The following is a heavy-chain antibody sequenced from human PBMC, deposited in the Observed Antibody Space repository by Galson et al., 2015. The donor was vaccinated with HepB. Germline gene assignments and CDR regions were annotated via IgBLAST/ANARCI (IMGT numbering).Heavy chain of an antibody. Sequence: SETPFLPCTVSVGATSSYYWGRGPPPAGEGMGWVGGIYTSGSTNYNPSPKSRVTMSVDTSKNQFSLKLSSVTAADTAVYYCARDEDSSGWYFVYWGQGTLVTVSS. J-gene: IGHJ4*02. V-gene: IGHV4-4*07. CDR1: VGATSSYY. D-gene: IGHD6-19*01. CDR3: ARDEDSSGWYFVY. CDR2: IYTSGST.